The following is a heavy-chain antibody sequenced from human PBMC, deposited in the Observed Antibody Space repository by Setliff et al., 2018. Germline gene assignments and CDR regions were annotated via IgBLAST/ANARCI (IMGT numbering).Heavy chain of an antibody. CDR2: IWGDGGTK. V-gene: IGHV3-33*08. D-gene: IGHD2-15*01. Sequence: GGSLRLSCSASGFTFSTYRMHWVRQAPGKGLEWVAVIWGDGGTKYHADSVKGRFTISRDNSKNTLYLQMNSLRPEDTAVYYCARTCSGSGCYAGLESWGQGTPVTVSS. J-gene: IGHJ4*02. CDR3: ARTCSGSGCYAGLES. CDR1: GFTFSTYR.